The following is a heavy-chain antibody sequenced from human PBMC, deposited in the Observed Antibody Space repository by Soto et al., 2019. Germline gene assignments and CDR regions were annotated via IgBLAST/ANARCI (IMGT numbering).Heavy chain of an antibody. D-gene: IGHD2-2*01. CDR3: ARVPDR. J-gene: IGHJ5*02. CDR2: IYHSGST. Sequence: TSETLSLTCAVFGGSFRGYYWSWIRQPPGKGLEWIGYIYHSGSTYYNPSLKSRVTISVDRSKNQFSLKLSSVTAADTAVYYCARVPDRWGQGTLVTVSS. CDR1: GGSFRGYY. V-gene: IGHV4-30-2*01.